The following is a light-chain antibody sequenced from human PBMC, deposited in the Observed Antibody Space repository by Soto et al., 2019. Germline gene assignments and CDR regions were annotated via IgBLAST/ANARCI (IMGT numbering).Light chain of an antibody. CDR3: QXRSNWPSLT. CDR2: DAS. CDR1: QSXSXX. J-gene: IGKJ4*01. V-gene: IGKV3-11*01. Sequence: EIVLTQSPATLSLSPGERATLSCRASQSXSXXXAWYQQKPGQAPRLLIYDASNRATGIPARFSGSGSGTXXXLXISXLEPEDFAVYYCQXRSNWPSLTFGGGTKVEIK.